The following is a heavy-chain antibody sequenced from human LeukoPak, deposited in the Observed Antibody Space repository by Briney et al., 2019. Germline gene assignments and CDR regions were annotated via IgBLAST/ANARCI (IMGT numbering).Heavy chain of an antibody. CDR1: GFTFDDYT. D-gene: IGHD6-19*01. Sequence: LSGGSLRLSCAASGFTFDDYTMHWVRQAPGKGLEWVSLISWDGGSTYYADSVKGRFTISRDNSKNSLYLQMNSLRTEDTALYYCAKGSPSSGWLRDAFDIWGQGTMVTVSS. V-gene: IGHV3-43*01. CDR3: AKGSPSSGWLRDAFDI. CDR2: ISWDGGST. J-gene: IGHJ3*02.